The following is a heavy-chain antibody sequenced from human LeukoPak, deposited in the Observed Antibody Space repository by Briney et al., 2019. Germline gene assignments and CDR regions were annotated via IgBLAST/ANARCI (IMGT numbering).Heavy chain of an antibody. D-gene: IGHD2-2*01. CDR3: AARGRAAADAFDL. CDR2: IYPGDSDT. Sequence: GGSLLISCKGSGYCFTTYWIGWVRQMPGKGLEWMGIIYPGDSDTIYSPSFQGQVTVSADTSISTAYPQWSSLKASDTAMYYCAARGRAAADAFDLWGQGTMVSVSS. V-gene: IGHV5-51*01. J-gene: IGHJ3*01. CDR1: GYCFTTYW.